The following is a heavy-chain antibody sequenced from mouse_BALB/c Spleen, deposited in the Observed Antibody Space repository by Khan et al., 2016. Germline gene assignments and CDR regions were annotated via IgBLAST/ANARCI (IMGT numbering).Heavy chain of an antibody. CDR3: ARYAPDGNGNSYIDF. CDR2: IWADGNT. J-gene: IGHJ2*01. V-gene: IGHV2-6-7*01. CDR1: GFSLIGYG. D-gene: IGHD2-1*01. Sequence: QVQLKESGPGLVAPSQSLSLTCTVSGFSLIGYGVNWVRQHPGKGQEGLGIIWADGNTDYNSAPKSRLRISKDNSKSHVFFKMNILQNDDTATYYCARYAPDGNGNSYIDFWGQRTTLTVS.